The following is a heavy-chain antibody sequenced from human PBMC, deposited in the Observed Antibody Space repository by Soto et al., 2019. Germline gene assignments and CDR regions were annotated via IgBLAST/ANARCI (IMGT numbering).Heavy chain of an antibody. V-gene: IGHV1-46*03. CDR1: GYTFTSYF. CDR3: ARTIDWDYHCFDY. D-gene: IGHD3-9*01. CDR2: IDPSGGST. Sequence: GASVKVSCKASGYTFTSYFMHWVRQAPGQGLDWMGKIDPSGGSTSYAQKFQGRVTMTRDTSTSTVYMELSSLTSEDTAVYYCARTIDWDYHCFDYWGQGTQVTVSS. J-gene: IGHJ4*02.